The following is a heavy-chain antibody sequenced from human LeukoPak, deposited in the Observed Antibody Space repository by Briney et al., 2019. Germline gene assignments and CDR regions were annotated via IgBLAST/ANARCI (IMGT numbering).Heavy chain of an antibody. CDR2: IFYSGST. CDR3: ARERDYYDSSGYPLFDY. Sequence: SETLSLTCTVSGGSINSYYWSWIRQPPGKGLEWIGYIFYSGSTKYNPSLKSRVSISIHASRKQFSLKLSSVTAADTAVYYCARERDYYDSSGYPLFDYWGQGTLVTVSS. D-gene: IGHD3-22*01. J-gene: IGHJ4*02. V-gene: IGHV4-59*12. CDR1: GGSINSYY.